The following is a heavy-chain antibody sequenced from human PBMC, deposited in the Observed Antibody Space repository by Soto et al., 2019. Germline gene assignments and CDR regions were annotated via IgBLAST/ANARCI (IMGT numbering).Heavy chain of an antibody. J-gene: IGHJ4*02. V-gene: IGHV1-8*01. CDR2: MNPNSGNT. CDR3: ARGDGIAAADLDGFDY. CDR1: GYTFTSYD. Sequence: QVQLVQSGAEVKKPGASVKVSCKASGYTFTSYDINWVRQATGQGLEWMGWMNPNSGNTGYAQKFQGRVTMTRNTSISTAYMELSSLRSEDTAVYYCARGDGIAAADLDGFDYWGQGTLVTVSS. D-gene: IGHD6-13*01.